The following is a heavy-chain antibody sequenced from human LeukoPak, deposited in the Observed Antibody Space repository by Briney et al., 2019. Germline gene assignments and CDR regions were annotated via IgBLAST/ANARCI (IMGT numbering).Heavy chain of an antibody. D-gene: IGHD2-2*01. J-gene: IGHJ5*02. V-gene: IGHV4-34*01. CDR3: ARQAVVVPAAIPNWFDP. Sequence: SETLSLTCAVYGGSFSGYYWSWIRQPPGKGLEWIGEINHSGSTNYNPSLKSRVTISVDTSKNQFSLKLSSVTAADTAVYYCARQAVVVPAAIPNWFDPWGQGTLVTVSS. CDR1: GGSFSGYY. CDR2: INHSGST.